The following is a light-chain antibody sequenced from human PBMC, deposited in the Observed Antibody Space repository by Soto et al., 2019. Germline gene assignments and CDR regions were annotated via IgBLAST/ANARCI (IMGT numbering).Light chain of an antibody. CDR2: AAS. CDR3: QQSYSTPYP. V-gene: IGKV1-39*01. J-gene: IGKJ2*01. Sequence: DIQMTQSPSSLSASVGDRVTITCRASQSISSYLNWYQQKPGKAPKLLIYAASSLQSGVPSRFSGSGSGTDFTLNISSLRPEDFATYYGQQSYSTPYPFGQGTKLQIK. CDR1: QSISSY.